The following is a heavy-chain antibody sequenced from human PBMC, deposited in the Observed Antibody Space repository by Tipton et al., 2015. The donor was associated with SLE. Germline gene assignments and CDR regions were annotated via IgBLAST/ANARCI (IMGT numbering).Heavy chain of an antibody. CDR1: GVSITSGNHY. CDR2: IYTGGST. J-gene: IGHJ6*02. Sequence: TLSLTFTVSGVSITSGNHYWSWIRQPAGKGLEWIGHIYTGGSTNYNPSPTSRVTISVDTSKNQFSLKLSSVTAADTAVYYCARDATHYYNGVDVWGQGTMVTVSS. CDR3: ARDATHYYNGVDV. V-gene: IGHV4-61*09.